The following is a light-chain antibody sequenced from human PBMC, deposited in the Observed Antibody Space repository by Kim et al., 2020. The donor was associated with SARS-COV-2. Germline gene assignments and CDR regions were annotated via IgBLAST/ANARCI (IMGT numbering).Light chain of an antibody. V-gene: IGLV4-69*01. CDR3: QTGGTGIRV. Sequence: QPVLTQSPSASASLGASVKLTCTLSSGHSSYAIAWHQQQPEKGPRYLMKLNSDGRHTKGDGIPDRFSGSSSGAERFLTISSLQSEDEADYYCQTGGTGIRVFGGGTQLTVL. CDR2: LNSDGRH. J-gene: IGLJ3*02. CDR1: SGHSSYA.